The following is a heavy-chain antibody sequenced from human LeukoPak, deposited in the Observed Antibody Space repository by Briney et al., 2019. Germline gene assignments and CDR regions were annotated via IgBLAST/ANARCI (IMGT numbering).Heavy chain of an antibody. CDR2: ISSSSSYI. CDR3: ARDSIAVADHFDN. CDR1: GFTFISHS. Sequence: KPGGSLRLSCVASGFTFISHSMNWVRQAPGKGLEGVSSISSSSSYIHYADSVKGRFTISRDNAKNSLYLQMNSLRAEDTAVYYCARDSIAVADHFDNWGQGTLVTVSS. V-gene: IGHV3-21*01. J-gene: IGHJ4*02. D-gene: IGHD6-19*01.